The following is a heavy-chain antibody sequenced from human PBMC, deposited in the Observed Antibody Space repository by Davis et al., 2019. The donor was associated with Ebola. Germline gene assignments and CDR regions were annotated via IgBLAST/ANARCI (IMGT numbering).Heavy chain of an antibody. J-gene: IGHJ4*02. D-gene: IGHD1-1*01. CDR2: INPLTGNT. CDR3: ARAQFPTTSDH. CDR1: RYTFNNYG. Sequence: SDPVSHLASRYTFNNYGITRVRHAPGQGLEWMDCINPLTGNTPYAQNVQGRVTMTTDPSTSTAYMEVGSLRSDDTAVYYCARAQFPTTSDHWGQGTLGTVSS. V-gene: IGHV1-18*04.